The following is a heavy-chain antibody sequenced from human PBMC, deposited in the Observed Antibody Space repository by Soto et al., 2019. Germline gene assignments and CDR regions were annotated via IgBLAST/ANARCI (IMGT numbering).Heavy chain of an antibody. J-gene: IGHJ4*02. CDR2: ISGSGGST. Sequence: EVQLLESGGGLVQPGGSLRLSCVASGFTFSSYAMTWVRQAPGKGLEWVSAISGSGGSTYYADSVKGRFTISRDNSKNTLYLQMNSLRVEDTAVYYCAKERLYSSGWTSNDYWGQGTLVTVSS. D-gene: IGHD6-19*01. CDR3: AKERLYSSGWTSNDY. V-gene: IGHV3-23*01. CDR1: GFTFSSYA.